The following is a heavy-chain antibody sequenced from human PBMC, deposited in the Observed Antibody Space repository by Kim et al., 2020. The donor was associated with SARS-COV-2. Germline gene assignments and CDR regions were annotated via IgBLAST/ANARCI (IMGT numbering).Heavy chain of an antibody. CDR1: GYSFTSYW. CDR2: IDPSDSYT. D-gene: IGHD2-15*01. CDR3: ARHQMIGYCSGGSCSKPFDY. Sequence: GESLKISCKGSGYSFTSYWISWVRQMPGKGLEWMGRIDPSDSYTNYSPSFQGHVTISADKSISTAYLQWSSLKASDTAMYYCARHQMIGYCSGGSCSKPFDYWGQGTLVTVSS. V-gene: IGHV5-10-1*01. J-gene: IGHJ4*02.